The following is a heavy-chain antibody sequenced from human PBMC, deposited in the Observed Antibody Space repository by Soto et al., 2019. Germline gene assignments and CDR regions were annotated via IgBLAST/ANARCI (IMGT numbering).Heavy chain of an antibody. D-gene: IGHD2-15*01. J-gene: IGHJ4*01. CDR1: ADTFNNYG. V-gene: IGHV1-69*01. CDR3: ASGIAVDRFEF. CDR2: VVPLLGSA. Sequence: EQSGPEVKKPGSSVKVSCKASADTFNNYGFSWVRQAPGQGLECVGGVVPLLGSATYAQKSQGRATISADGSASTVYLELTNLQSDDTAIFYSASGIAVDRFEFWGLGTLVTVSS.